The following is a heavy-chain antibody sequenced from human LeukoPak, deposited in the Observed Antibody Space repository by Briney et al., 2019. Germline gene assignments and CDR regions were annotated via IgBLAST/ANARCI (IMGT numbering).Heavy chain of an antibody. CDR1: GFTISNYW. D-gene: IGHD2-2*01. Sequence: GGSLRLSCSASGFTISNYWMSWVRQAPGKGLEWVANIKQDESEKYYVASEKGRFTISRDNAKSSLYLQMNSLRAEDTAVYYCARALDSSSSRYQAFEEWGQGTLVTVSS. J-gene: IGHJ4*01. V-gene: IGHV3-7*03. CDR2: IKQDESEK. CDR3: ARALDSSSSRYQAFEE.